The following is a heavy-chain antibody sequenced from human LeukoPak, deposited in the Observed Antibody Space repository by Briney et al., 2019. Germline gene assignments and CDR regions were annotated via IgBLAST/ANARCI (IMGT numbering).Heavy chain of an antibody. J-gene: IGHJ6*03. CDR1: GGSFSGYY. Sequence: SETLSLTCAVYGGSFSGYYWSWIRQPPGKGLEWIGEIYHSGSTNYNPSLKSRVTISVGKSKNQFSLKLSSVTAADTAVYYCARVDGPSYYYYYMDVWGKGTTVTVSS. D-gene: IGHD3/OR15-3a*01. CDR3: ARVDGPSYYYYYMDV. CDR2: IYHSGST. V-gene: IGHV4-34*01.